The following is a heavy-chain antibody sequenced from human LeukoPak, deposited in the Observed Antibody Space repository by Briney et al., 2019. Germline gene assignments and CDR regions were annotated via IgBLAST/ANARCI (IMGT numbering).Heavy chain of an antibody. D-gene: IGHD3-9*01. Sequence: GASVKVSCKASGYTFTSYGISWVRQAPGQGLEWMGGIIPIFGTANYAQKFQGRVTITADESTSTAYMELSSLRSEDTAVYYCATELRYFDWFRNNWFDPWGQGTLVTVSS. CDR3: ATELRYFDWFRNNWFDP. CDR2: IIPIFGTA. CDR1: GYTFTSYG. V-gene: IGHV1-69*13. J-gene: IGHJ5*02.